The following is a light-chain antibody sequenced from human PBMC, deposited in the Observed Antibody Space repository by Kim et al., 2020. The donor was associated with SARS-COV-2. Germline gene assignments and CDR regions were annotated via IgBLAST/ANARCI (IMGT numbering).Light chain of an antibody. Sequence: GQSVTISCTGTSSDVGGYNYVSWYQQHPGKAPKVMIYEVSKRPSGVPDRFTGSKSGNTASLTVSGLQAEDEADYYCSSHAGSNTYVFGTGTKVTVL. J-gene: IGLJ1*01. CDR2: EVS. CDR3: SSHAGSNTYV. V-gene: IGLV2-8*01. CDR1: SSDVGGYNY.